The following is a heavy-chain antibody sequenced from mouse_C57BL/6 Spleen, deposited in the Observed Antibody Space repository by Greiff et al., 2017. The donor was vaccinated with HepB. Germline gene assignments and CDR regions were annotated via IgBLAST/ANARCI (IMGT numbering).Heavy chain of an antibody. V-gene: IGHV1-4*01. CDR3: AREVYDWYSHFDY. CDR2: INPSSGYT. Sequence: VQRVESGAELARPGASVKMSCKASGYTFTSYTMHWVKQRPGQGLEWIGYINPSSGYTKYNQKFKDKATLTADKSSSTAYMQLSSLTSEDSAVYYCAREVYDWYSHFDYWGQGTTLTVS. J-gene: IGHJ2*01. CDR1: GYTFTSYT. D-gene: IGHD2-3*01.